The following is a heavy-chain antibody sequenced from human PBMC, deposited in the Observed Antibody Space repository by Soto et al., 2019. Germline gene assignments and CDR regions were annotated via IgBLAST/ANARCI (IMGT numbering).Heavy chain of an antibody. Sequence: GGSLRLSCAASGFTFSSYAMSWVRQAPGKGLEWVSAISGSGGSTYYADSVKGRFTISRDKSKNTLYLQMNSLRAEDTAVYYCAKAGRYYDSSGYYYVFLDYFDYWGQGTLVTVSS. CDR3: AKAGRYYDSSGYYYVFLDYFDY. CDR1: GFTFSSYA. CDR2: ISGSGGST. D-gene: IGHD3-22*01. J-gene: IGHJ4*02. V-gene: IGHV3-23*01.